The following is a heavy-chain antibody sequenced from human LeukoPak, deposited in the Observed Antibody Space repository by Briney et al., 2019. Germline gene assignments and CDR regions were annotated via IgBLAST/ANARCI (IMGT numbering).Heavy chain of an antibody. CDR1: GFTVSSNY. CDR2: IYSGGST. D-gene: IGHD3-10*01. J-gene: IGHJ5*02. V-gene: IGHV3-53*01. Sequence: GGSLRLSCAASGFTVSSNYMSWVRQAPGKGLEGVSVIYSGGSTYYADSVKGRFTISRDNSKNTLYLQMNSLRAEDTAVYYCARANYGSGSRGWFDPWGQGTLVTVSS. CDR3: ARANYGSGSRGWFDP.